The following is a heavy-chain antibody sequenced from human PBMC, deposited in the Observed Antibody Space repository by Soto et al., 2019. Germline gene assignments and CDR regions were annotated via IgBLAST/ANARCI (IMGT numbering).Heavy chain of an antibody. CDR2: MNPNSGNT. CDR3: ARIGYSYGPLYYYYMDV. J-gene: IGHJ6*03. CDR1: GYTFTSYD. Sequence: ASVKVSCKASGYTFTSYDINWVRQATGQGLEWMGWMNPNSGNTGYAQKFQGRVTMTRNTSISTAYMELRSLRSDDTAVYYCARIGYSYGPLYYYYMDVWGKGTTVTVSS. D-gene: IGHD5-18*01. V-gene: IGHV1-8*01.